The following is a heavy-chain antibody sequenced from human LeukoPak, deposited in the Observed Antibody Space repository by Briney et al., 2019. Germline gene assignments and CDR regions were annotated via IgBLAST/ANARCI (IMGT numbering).Heavy chain of an antibody. D-gene: IGHD1-26*01. CDR1: GYTFTDYY. V-gene: IGHV1-2*02. Sequence: GASVKVSCKASGYTFTDYYMHWVRQAPGQGLEWMGWINPHSGGTDHAQKFQGRVTMTRDTSISTAYMELSRLRSDDTAVYYCARDSVGATKGYNWFDPWGQGTLVTVSS. J-gene: IGHJ5*02. CDR2: INPHSGGT. CDR3: ARDSVGATKGYNWFDP.